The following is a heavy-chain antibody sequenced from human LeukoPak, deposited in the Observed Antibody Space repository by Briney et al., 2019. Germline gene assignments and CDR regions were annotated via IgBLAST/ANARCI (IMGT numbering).Heavy chain of an antibody. V-gene: IGHV5-51*01. CDR1: GYSFTNYW. CDR3: ARAIEFGYYDSSGYLF. J-gene: IGHJ4*02. Sequence: GESLKISCKASGYSFTNYWIGWGRQMPGKGLEWMGTIYPGDSDTRYRPSFQGQVTISADKSISTAYLQWSSLRSEDTAVYYCARAIEFGYYDSSGYLFWGQGTLVTVSS. CDR2: IYPGDSDT. D-gene: IGHD3-22*01.